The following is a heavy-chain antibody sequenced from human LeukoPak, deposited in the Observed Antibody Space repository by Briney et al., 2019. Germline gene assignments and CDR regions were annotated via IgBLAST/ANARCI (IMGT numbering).Heavy chain of an antibody. Sequence: SETLSLTSTVSGGSISSSSYFWGWIRQPPGKGLEWIGSISYSGHTYYNPSLKSRVTISLDTSKNLFSLNLSSVTAADTAVFYCARVQWLVKRVQFDCWGQGTLVTVSS. CDR3: ARVQWLVKRVQFDC. CDR1: GGSISSSSYF. V-gene: IGHV4-39*01. D-gene: IGHD6-19*01. J-gene: IGHJ4*02. CDR2: ISYSGHT.